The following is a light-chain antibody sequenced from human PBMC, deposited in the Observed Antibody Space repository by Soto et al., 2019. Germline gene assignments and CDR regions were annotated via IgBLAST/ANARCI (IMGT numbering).Light chain of an antibody. V-gene: IGLV2-8*01. CDR2: EVS. CDR3: SSYAGSKNYVL. Sequence: QSALTQPPSASGSPGQSVAISCTGTSSDVGGYNSVSWYQQHPGKAPKLMIYEVSERPLGVPDRFSGSKSGNTASLTVSGLQAEDEADYYCSSYAGSKNYVLFGGGTKLTVL. CDR1: SSDVGGYNS. J-gene: IGLJ2*01.